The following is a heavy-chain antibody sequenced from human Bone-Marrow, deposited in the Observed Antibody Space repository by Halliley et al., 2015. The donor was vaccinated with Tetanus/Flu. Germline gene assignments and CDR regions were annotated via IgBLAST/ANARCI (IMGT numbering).Heavy chain of an antibody. CDR2: IFHSGST. CDR1: GGSISGYY. D-gene: IGHD3-10*01. CDR3: ARVMAYGSGGYPNPNPYYYYSMDV. J-gene: IGHJ6*02. V-gene: IGHV4-59*01. Sequence: TLSLTCSVSGGSISGYYWSWIRQPPGKGLEWIGYIFHSGSTNYNPSLKSRVTISLDTSKDQFSLKLSSVTAADTAVYYCARVMAYGSGGYPNPNPYYYYSMDVWGQGTTVTVSS.